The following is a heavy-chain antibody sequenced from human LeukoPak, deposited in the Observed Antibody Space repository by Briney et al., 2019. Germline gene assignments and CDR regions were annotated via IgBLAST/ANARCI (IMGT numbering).Heavy chain of an antibody. D-gene: IGHD3-22*01. Sequence: GGSLRLSCAASGFTFSSYAMSWVRQAPGKGLEWVSAISGSGGSTYYADSVKGRFTISRDNSNNTLYLQMNSLRAEDTAVYYCANSYYYDSSGYYEPFDIWGQGTMVTVSS. CDR2: ISGSGGST. J-gene: IGHJ3*02. CDR3: ANSYYYDSSGYYEPFDI. V-gene: IGHV3-23*01. CDR1: GFTFSSYA.